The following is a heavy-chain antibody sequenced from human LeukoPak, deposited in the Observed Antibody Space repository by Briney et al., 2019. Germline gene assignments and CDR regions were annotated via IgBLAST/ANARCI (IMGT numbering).Heavy chain of an antibody. CDR1: GYTFTSYG. CDR3: ASDFWSGYSHYYGMDV. CDR2: ISAYNGNT. Sequence: ASVNVSCKASGYTFTSYGISWVRQAPGQGLEWMGWISAYNGNTNYAQKLQGRVTITTDTYTSTAYMELRNLRSHDTAVYYCASDFWSGYSHYYGMDVWGQGTTVTVSS. V-gene: IGHV1-18*01. J-gene: IGHJ6*02. D-gene: IGHD3-3*01.